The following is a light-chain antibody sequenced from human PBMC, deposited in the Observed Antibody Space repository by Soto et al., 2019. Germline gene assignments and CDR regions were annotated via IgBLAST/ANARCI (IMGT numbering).Light chain of an antibody. CDR2: SAS. V-gene: IGKV1-13*02. J-gene: IGKJ5*01. Sequence: AIQLTQSPSALSASVGDRVTITCRASQDISSALVWYQQKPGRAPKLLIYSASRLESGVPSRFRGSESGTDFTLPLSSLKPEDFATYLCQQFKSYPITFGKGTRLEFK. CDR1: QDISSA. CDR3: QQFKSYPIT.